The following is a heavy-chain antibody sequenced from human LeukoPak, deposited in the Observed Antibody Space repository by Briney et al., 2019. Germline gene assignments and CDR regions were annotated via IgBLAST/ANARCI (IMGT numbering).Heavy chain of an antibody. D-gene: IGHD3-22*01. CDR3: ARLRYYDSSGYFEGADDAFDI. V-gene: IGHV4-34*01. CDR2: TNHSGST. J-gene: IGHJ3*02. Sequence: SETLSLTCAVYGGSFSGYYWSWIRRPPGKGLEWIGETNHSGSTNYNPSLKSRVTISVDTSKNQFSLKLSSVTAADTAVYYCARLRYYDSSGYFEGADDAFDIWGQGTMVTVSS. CDR1: GGSFSGYY.